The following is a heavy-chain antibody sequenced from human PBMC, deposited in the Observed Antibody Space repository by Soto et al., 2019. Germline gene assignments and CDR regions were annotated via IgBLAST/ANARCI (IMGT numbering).Heavy chain of an antibody. V-gene: IGHV3-23*01. CDR1: GFTFSNYA. Sequence: EVQLLESGGGLVQPGGSLRLSCAASGFTFSNYAMSWGRQTPGKGLEWVSTISGGGGNTYYPDSVKGRFTISRDNSKDTVYLQMNSLRAEDTTIYYCAKERLGRGADYWGQGARVTVTS. CDR3: AKERLGRGADY. J-gene: IGHJ4*02. CDR2: ISGGGGNT.